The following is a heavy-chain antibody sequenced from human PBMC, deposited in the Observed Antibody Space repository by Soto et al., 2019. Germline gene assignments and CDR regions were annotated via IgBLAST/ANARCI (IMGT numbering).Heavy chain of an antibody. CDR3: ATTGLMVRGVIIQSQWFDP. J-gene: IGHJ5*02. V-gene: IGHV1-24*01. Sequence: ASVKVSCKVSGYTLTELSMHWVRQAPGKGLEWMGGFDPEDGETIYAQKFQGRVTMTEDTSTDTAYMELSSLRSEDTAVYYCATTGLMVRGVIIQSQWFDPWGQGTLVTVSS. CDR2: FDPEDGET. CDR1: GYTLTELS. D-gene: IGHD3-10*01.